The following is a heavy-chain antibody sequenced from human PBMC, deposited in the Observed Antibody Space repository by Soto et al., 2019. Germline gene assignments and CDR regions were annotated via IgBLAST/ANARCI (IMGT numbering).Heavy chain of an antibody. J-gene: IGHJ4*02. CDR3: ARVGLDGYMPQYYFDY. V-gene: IGHV1-69*12. CDR2: IIPIFGTA. CDR1: GGTFSSYA. D-gene: IGHD5-12*01. Sequence: QVQLVQSGAEVKKPGSSVKVSCKASGGTFSSYAISWVRQAPGQGLEWMGGIIPIFGTANYAQKFQGRVTITADESTSTGYMELSSLRSEDTAVYYCARVGLDGYMPQYYFDYWGQGTLVTVSS.